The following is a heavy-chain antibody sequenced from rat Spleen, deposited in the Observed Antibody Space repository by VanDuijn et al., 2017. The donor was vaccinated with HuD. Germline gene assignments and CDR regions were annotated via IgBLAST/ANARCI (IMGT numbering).Heavy chain of an antibody. CDR2: IWAGGGT. V-gene: IGHV2-13*01. CDR3: ARGGLITFDY. CDR1: GFSLTTHH. J-gene: IGHJ2*01. D-gene: IGHD1-1*01. Sequence: QVRLKESGPGLVQPSQTLSLTCTVSGFSLTTHHVSWVRQPPGKSLVWMGIIWAGGGTNYNSAVKSRLSISRDTSKSQVLLKMNSLQTEDTDTYYCARGGLITFDYWGQGVMVTVSS.